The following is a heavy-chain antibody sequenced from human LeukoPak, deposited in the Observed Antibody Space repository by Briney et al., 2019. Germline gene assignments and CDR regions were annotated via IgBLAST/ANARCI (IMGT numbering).Heavy chain of an antibody. Sequence: SESLSLTCTVSGGYIISRSHYWGWIRQPPGKGLEWIGSVNNSGNTYYNPSLKTRATISIDTPTSKNQFSLTLSSVTAADTAVYYCARHHAEILVPNDWGQGTLVTVSS. J-gene: IGHJ4*02. D-gene: IGHD1-1*01. CDR3: ARHHAEILVPND. CDR1: GGYIISRSHY. V-gene: IGHV4-39*01. CDR2: VNNSGNT.